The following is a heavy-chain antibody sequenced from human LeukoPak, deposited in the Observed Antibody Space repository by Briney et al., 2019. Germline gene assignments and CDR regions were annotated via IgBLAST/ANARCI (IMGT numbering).Heavy chain of an antibody. J-gene: IGHJ6*04. CDR3: ARDSTRGPYYYYYGMDV. D-gene: IGHD2-2*01. Sequence: GGSLRLSCAASGFTSSSYSMNWVRKAPGKGLEWVSSISSSSSYIYYADSVKGRFTISRDNAKNSLYLQMNSLRAEDTAVYYCARDSTRGPYYYYYGMDVWGKGTTVTVSS. CDR1: GFTSSSYS. CDR2: ISSSSSYI. V-gene: IGHV3-21*01.